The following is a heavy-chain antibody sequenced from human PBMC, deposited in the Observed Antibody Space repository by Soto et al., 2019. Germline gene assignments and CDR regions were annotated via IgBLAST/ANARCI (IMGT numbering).Heavy chain of an antibody. V-gene: IGHV3-23*01. Sequence: GGSLRLSCAASGFTFSSYAISWVCQAPWKGLEWVSAISGSGGSTYYADSVKGRFTISRDNSKNTLYLQMNSLRAEDTAVYYCAKDMRTYYYDSSGQDAFDILGQGKMVTVSS. D-gene: IGHD3-22*01. J-gene: IGHJ3*02. CDR1: GFTFSSYA. CDR3: AKDMRTYYYDSSGQDAFDI. CDR2: ISGSGGST.